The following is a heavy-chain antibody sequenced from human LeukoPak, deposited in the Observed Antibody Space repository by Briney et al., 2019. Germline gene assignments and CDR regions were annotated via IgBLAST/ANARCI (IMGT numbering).Heavy chain of an antibody. CDR1: GGSISSSNYY. D-gene: IGHD4-17*01. CDR2: IYYSGST. Sequence: PSETLAVTCTVSGGSISSSNYYWGWIRQPPGKGLEWIGYIYYSGSTKYNPSLKSRVTISVDTSKNQFSLKLSSVTAADTAVYYCARGGTTVTPGLLWFDPWGQGTLVTVSS. V-gene: IGHV4-61*05. CDR3: ARGGTTVTPGLLWFDP. J-gene: IGHJ5*02.